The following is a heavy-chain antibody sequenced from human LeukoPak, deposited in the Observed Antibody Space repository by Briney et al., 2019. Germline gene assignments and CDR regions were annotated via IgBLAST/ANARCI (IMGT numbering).Heavy chain of an antibody. D-gene: IGHD3-10*01. Sequence: GGSLRLSCAASGFTFSSYSMNWVRQAPGKGLEWVAFIRYDGSNKYYADSVKGRFTISRDNSKNTLYLQMNSLRAEDTAVYYCAKERFKADYYFDYWGQGTLVTVSS. CDR3: AKERFKADYYFDY. CDR1: GFTFSSYS. CDR2: IRYDGSNK. V-gene: IGHV3-30*02. J-gene: IGHJ4*02.